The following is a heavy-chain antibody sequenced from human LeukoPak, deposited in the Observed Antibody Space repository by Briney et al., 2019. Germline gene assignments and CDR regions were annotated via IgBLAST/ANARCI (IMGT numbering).Heavy chain of an antibody. CDR2: INHSGST. CDR1: GGSFSGYY. CDR3: ARFEVRYYDILTGYYGGADFDY. V-gene: IGHV4-34*01. Sequence: SETLSLTCAVYGGSFSGYYWSWIRQPPGKGLEWIGEINHSGSTNYNPSLKSRVTISVDTSKNQFSLKLSSVTAADTAVYYCARFEVRYYDILTGYYGGADFDYWGQGTLVTVSS. D-gene: IGHD3-9*01. J-gene: IGHJ4*02.